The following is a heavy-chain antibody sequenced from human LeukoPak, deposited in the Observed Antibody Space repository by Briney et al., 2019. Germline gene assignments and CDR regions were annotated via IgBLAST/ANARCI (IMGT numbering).Heavy chain of an antibody. CDR1: GFTFSSYW. J-gene: IGHJ4*02. V-gene: IGHV3-74*01. Sequence: PGGPLRLSCAASGFTFSSYWMHWVRQAPGKGLVWVSRINSDGSSTNYADSAKGRFTISRDNAKNTLYLQVKSLRAEDTAVYYCARGPSGWGSLDSWGQGTLVTVSS. CDR3: ARGPSGWGSLDS. D-gene: IGHD7-27*01. CDR2: INSDGSST.